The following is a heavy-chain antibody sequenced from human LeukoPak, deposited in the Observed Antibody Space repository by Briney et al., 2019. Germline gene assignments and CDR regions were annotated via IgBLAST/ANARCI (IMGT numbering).Heavy chain of an antibody. J-gene: IGHJ3*02. D-gene: IGHD5-18*01. CDR2: ISSSSTI. CDR3: ARVRTSGYSYGPGNAFDI. V-gene: IGHV3-48*01. Sequence: GGSLRLSCAASGFTFSSYSMNWVRQAPGKGLEWVSYISSSSTIYYADSVKGRFTISRDNAKNSLYLQMNSLRAEDTAVYYCARVRTSGYSYGPGNAFDIWGQGTMVTVSS. CDR1: GFTFSSYS.